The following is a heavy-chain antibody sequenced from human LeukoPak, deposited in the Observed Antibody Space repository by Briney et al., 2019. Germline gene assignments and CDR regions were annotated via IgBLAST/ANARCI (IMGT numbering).Heavy chain of an antibody. Sequence: PGGSLRLSCAASRFTINTNYMTWVRQAPGKGLEWVSMIYTGGSPYYADSVKGRFTISRDNSKNTLNLQMNSLRVEDTAVYYCVPLTDGSVDQWGQGTLVTVSS. CDR1: RFTINTNY. CDR3: VPLTDGSVDQ. V-gene: IGHV3-66*01. D-gene: IGHD3-10*01. J-gene: IGHJ4*02. CDR2: IYTGGSP.